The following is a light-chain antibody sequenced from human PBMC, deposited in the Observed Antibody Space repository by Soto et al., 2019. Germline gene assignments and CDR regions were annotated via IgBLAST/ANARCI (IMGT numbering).Light chain of an antibody. CDR2: DAS. CDR1: QSVSTY. V-gene: IGKV3-11*01. CDR3: KQRSNWPLLT. Sequence: EIVLTQSPATLSLSPGERATLSCRASQSVSTYLAWYQQKPGQAPRLLIYDASNRATGIPARFSGSGSRTDFTLTISSLEPEDFAGYYCKQRSNWPLLTCGGGTKVEIK. J-gene: IGKJ4*02.